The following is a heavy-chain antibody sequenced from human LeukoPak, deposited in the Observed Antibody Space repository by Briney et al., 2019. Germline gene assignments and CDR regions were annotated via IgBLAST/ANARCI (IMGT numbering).Heavy chain of an antibody. V-gene: IGHV4-59*08. J-gene: IGHJ4*02. CDR1: GGSISSYC. CDR3: ARLGLMDGY. Sequence: PSETLSLTCTVSGGSISSYCWNWIRQPPGKGLEWIGYIYYSGSTNYNPSLKSRVTISVDTSKNQFSLKLSSVTAADTAVYYCARLGLMDGYWGQGTLVTVSS. D-gene: IGHD2-8*01. CDR2: IYYSGST.